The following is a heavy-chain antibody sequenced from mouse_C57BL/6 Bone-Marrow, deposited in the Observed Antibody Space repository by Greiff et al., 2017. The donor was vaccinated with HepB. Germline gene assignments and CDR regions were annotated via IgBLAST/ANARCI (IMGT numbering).Heavy chain of an antibody. CDR3: ARGGGTYSNYWVYAMDY. J-gene: IGHJ4*01. V-gene: IGHV1-82*01. D-gene: IGHD2-5*01. Sequence: QVQLQQSGPELVKPGASVKISCKASGYAFSSSWMNWVKQRPGKGLEWIGRIYPGDGDTNYNGKFKGKATLTADKSSSTAYMQLSSLTSEDSAVYFCARGGGTYSNYWVYAMDYWGQGTSVTVSS. CDR2: IYPGDGDT. CDR1: GYAFSSSW.